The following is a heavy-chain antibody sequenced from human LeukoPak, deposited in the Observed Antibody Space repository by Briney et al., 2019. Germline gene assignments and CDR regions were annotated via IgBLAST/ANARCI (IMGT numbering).Heavy chain of an antibody. CDR1: GYTFTSYG. J-gene: IGHJ3*02. Sequence: ASVKVSCKASGYTFTSYGISWVGQAPGQGLEWMGWISAYNGNTNYAQKIQGRVTMTTDTSTSTAYMELRSLRSDDTAVYYCARDSSGRRDAFDIWGQGTMVTVSS. CDR3: ARDSSGRRDAFDI. V-gene: IGHV1-18*01. CDR2: ISAYNGNT. D-gene: IGHD6-19*01.